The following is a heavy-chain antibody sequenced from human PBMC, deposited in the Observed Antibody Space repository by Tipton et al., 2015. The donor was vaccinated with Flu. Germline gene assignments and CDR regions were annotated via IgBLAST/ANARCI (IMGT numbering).Heavy chain of an antibody. D-gene: IGHD2-15*01. Sequence: TLSLTCTVSGGSISSYYWSWIRQPPGKGLEWIGYIYYSGSTNYNPSPKSRVTISVDTSKNQFSLKLSSVTAADTAVYYCARGIGQDLYYYYGMDVWGQGTTVTVSS. J-gene: IGHJ6*02. V-gene: IGHV4-59*01. CDR2: IYYSGST. CDR1: GGSISSYY. CDR3: ARGIGQDLYYYYGMDV.